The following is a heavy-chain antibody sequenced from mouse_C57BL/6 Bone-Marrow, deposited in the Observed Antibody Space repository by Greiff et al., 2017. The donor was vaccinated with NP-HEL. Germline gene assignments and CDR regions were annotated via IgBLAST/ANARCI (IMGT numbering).Heavy chain of an antibody. J-gene: IGHJ4*01. Sequence: VQLQQSGPGLVQPSQSLSITCTVSGFSLTSYGVHWVRQSPGKGLEWLGVIWSGGSTDYNAAFISRLSISKDNSKSQVFFKMNSLQADDTAIYCCAVDGNALYYDAMDYWGQGTSVTVSS. D-gene: IGHD2-1*01. CDR2: IWSGGST. V-gene: IGHV2-2*01. CDR3: AVDGNALYYDAMDY. CDR1: GFSLTSYG.